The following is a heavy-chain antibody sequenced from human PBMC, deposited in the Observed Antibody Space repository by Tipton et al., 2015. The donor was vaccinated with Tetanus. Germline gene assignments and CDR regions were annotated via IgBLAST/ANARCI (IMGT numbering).Heavy chain of an antibody. J-gene: IGHJ4*02. CDR2: ISNGNP. CDR1: RGPISSYY. CDR3: ARGLPREPFYFDY. Sequence: GLVKPSETLSLTCSVSRGPISSYYWSWIRQPAGKGLEWLGHISNGNPDYAPSLKSRLTLSVDMSRNELSLELRSVTAADTAVYFCARGLPREPFYFDYWGQGKQVIVSS. V-gene: IGHV4-4*07. D-gene: IGHD1-26*01.